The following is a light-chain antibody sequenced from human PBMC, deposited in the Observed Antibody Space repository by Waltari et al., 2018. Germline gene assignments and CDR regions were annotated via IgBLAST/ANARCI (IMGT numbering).Light chain of an antibody. CDR2: SNN. V-gene: IGLV1-44*01. Sequence: SVLTQPPSASGTPGQRVTIPCSGSSSNIGTNTVNWYQQPPGTAPKPPIYSNNQRPSGVPDRFSGSKSGTSASLAISGLQSEDEADYYCAAWDDSLNGPLFGGGTKLTVL. CDR1: SSNIGTNT. J-gene: IGLJ2*01. CDR3: AAWDDSLNGPL.